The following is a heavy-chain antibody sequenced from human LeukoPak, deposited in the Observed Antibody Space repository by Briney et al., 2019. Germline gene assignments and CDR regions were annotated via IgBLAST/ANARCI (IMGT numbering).Heavy chain of an antibody. D-gene: IGHD3-22*01. CDR1: GYTFTSYD. CDR2: MNPNSGNT. V-gene: IGHV1-8*03. J-gene: IGHJ5*02. Sequence: ASVKVSCKASGYTFTSYDINWVRQATGQGLEWMGWMNPNSGNTGYAQKFQGRVTITRNTSISTAYMELSSLRSEDTAVYYCARSYYYDSSGYYHDWFDPRGQGTLVTVSS. CDR3: ARSYYYDSSGYYHDWFDP.